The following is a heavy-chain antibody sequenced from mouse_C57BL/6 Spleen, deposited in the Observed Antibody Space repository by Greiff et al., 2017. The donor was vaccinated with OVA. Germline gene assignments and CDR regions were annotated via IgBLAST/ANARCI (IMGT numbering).Heavy chain of an antibody. CDR2: IDPETGGT. Sequence: QVQLKESGAELVRPGASVTLSCKASGYTFTDYEMHWVKQTPVHGLEWIGAIDPETGGTAYNQKFKGKAILTADKSSSTAYMELRSLTSEDSAVYYCTRHGSSYDYWGQGTTLTVSS. J-gene: IGHJ2*01. D-gene: IGHD1-1*01. V-gene: IGHV1-15*01. CDR3: TRHGSSYDY. CDR1: GYTFTDYE.